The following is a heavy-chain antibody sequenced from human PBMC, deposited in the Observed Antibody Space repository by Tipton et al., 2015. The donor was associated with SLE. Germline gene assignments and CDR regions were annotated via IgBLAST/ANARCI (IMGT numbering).Heavy chain of an antibody. V-gene: IGHV1-46*01. CDR1: GYTFTSYY. Sequence: QLVQSGAEVKKPGASVKVSCKASGYTFTSYYMHWVRQAPGQGLEWMGIINPSGGSTSYAQKFQGRVTMTRDTSTSTVYMELSSLRSEDTAVYYCATVFGIDAFDIWGKGTMVTVSS. CDR2: INPSGGST. D-gene: IGHD3-16*01. J-gene: IGHJ3*02. CDR3: ATVFGIDAFDI.